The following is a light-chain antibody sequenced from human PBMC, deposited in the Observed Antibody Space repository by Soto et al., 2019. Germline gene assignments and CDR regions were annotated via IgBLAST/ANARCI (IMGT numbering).Light chain of an antibody. CDR3: SSFAGGGNTVL. CDR1: SSDVGGYNY. Sequence: QSALTQPPSASGSLGQSVTISCTGTSSDVGGYNYVSWHQQHPGKAPKVMIYEVTKRPPGVPDRFSGSKSVNTGSLTVSGLQAEDEAEYYSSSFAGGGNTVLLGEGTKLTVL. J-gene: IGLJ2*01. V-gene: IGLV2-8*01. CDR2: EVT.